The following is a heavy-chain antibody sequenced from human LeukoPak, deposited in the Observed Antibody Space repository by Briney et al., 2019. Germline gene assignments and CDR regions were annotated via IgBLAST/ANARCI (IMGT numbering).Heavy chain of an antibody. D-gene: IGHD5-18*01. Sequence: ASVKVSCKASGGTFSSYAISWVRQAPGQGLEWMGWISAYNGNTNYAQKLQGRVTMTTDTSTSTAYMELRSLRSDDTAVYYCARDGSDTASYGDAFDIWGQGTMVTVSS. CDR1: GGTFSSYA. V-gene: IGHV1-18*01. CDR2: ISAYNGNT. CDR3: ARDGSDTASYGDAFDI. J-gene: IGHJ3*02.